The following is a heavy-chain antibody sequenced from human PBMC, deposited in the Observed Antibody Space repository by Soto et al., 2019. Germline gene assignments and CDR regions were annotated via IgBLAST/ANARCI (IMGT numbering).Heavy chain of an antibody. Sequence: PGGSLRLSCAASGFTFSSYWMSWVRQAPGKGLEWVANIKQDGSEKYYVDSVKGRFNISRDNAKNSLSLQMNSQRAEDSAVFYCARASYYYIWGSYRYTGSYYYYYMDVWGKGTTVTVSS. CDR3: ARASYYYIWGSYRYTGSYYYYYMDV. J-gene: IGHJ6*03. D-gene: IGHD3-16*02. V-gene: IGHV3-7*01. CDR1: GFTFSSYW. CDR2: IKQDGSEK.